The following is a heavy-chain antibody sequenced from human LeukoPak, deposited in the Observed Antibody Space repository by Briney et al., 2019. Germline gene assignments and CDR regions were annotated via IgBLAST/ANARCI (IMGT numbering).Heavy chain of an antibody. J-gene: IGHJ4*02. D-gene: IGHD3-22*01. CDR1: GYTLSSYA. V-gene: IGHV7-4-1*02. Sequence: ASVKVSCKASGYTLSSYAMNWVRQAPGQGLEWKGSINTNTGNPTYAQGFTGRFVFSLDTSVSTAYLQISSLMAEDTAVYYCARQKTDYYDSSGFYILDYWGQGTLVAVS. CDR2: INTNTGNP. CDR3: ARQKTDYYDSSGFYILDY.